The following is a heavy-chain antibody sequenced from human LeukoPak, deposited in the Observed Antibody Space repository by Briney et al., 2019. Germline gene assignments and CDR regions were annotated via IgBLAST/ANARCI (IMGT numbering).Heavy chain of an antibody. CDR2: IYYSGST. J-gene: IGHJ4*02. CDR3: AKSGSGSFFDY. CDR1: GVSFSVYY. D-gene: IGHD3-10*01. Sequence: PSETLSLTCSISGVSFSVYYWTWIRQPPGKGLEWIGHIYYSGSTNYNPSLKSRVTISLDTSKNQFSLKLTSVTAADTAVYYCAKSGSGSFFDYWGQGALVTVSS. V-gene: IGHV4-59*01.